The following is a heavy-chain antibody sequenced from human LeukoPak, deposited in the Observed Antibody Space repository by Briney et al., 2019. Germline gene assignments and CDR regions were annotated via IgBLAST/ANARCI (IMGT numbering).Heavy chain of an antibody. Sequence: SETLSLICTVAAGFISSRGYYWTWIHEHPGKVLEGIGYIYYSGTYYNPSLKSRVRISEDTSKNQFSLKLTSVTAADTAVYYCARDAGCSDTTCFYYMDVWGKGTTVTVSS. CDR3: ARDAGCSDTTCFYYMDV. CDR1: AGFISSRGYY. V-gene: IGHV4-31*03. CDR2: IYYSGT. D-gene: IGHD2-2*01. J-gene: IGHJ6*03.